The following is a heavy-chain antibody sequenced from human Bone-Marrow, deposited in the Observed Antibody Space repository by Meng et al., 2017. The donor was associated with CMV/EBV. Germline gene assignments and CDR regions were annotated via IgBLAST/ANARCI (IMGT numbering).Heavy chain of an antibody. CDR1: GYTFTSYG. Sequence: ASVKVSCKASGYTFTSYGISWVRQAPGQGLEWMGWISAYNGNTNYAQKLQGRVTITTDESTSTAYMELSSLRSEDTAVYYCARGRAAPKTYYYYGMDVWGQGNTVTVSS. V-gene: IGHV1-18*01. CDR2: ISAYNGNT. J-gene: IGHJ6*02. CDR3: ARGRAAPKTYYYYGMDV.